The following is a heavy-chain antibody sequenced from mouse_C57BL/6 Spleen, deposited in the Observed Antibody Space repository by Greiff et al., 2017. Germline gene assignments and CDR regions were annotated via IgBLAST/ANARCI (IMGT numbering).Heavy chain of an antibody. J-gene: IGHJ1*03. CDR2: ISNGGGST. CDR1: GFTFSDYY. CDR3: ARPLHYYGSGYGYFDV. Sequence: EVKLVESGGGLVQPGGSLKLSCAASGFTFSDYYMYWVRQTPEKRLEWVAYISNGGGSTYYPDTVKGRFTLSRDNAKNTLYLQMSRLKSEDKAMYYCARPLHYYGSGYGYFDVWGTGTTVTVSS. D-gene: IGHD1-1*01. V-gene: IGHV5-12*01.